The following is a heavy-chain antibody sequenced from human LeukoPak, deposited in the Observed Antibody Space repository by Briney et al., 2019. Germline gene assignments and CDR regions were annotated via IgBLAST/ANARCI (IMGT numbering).Heavy chain of an antibody. CDR1: GGSISSGSYY. J-gene: IGHJ5*02. CDR2: IYTSGST. V-gene: IGHV4-61*02. CDR3: ARRVVGATLHWFDP. D-gene: IGHD1-26*01. Sequence: SQTLSLTCTVSGGSISSGSYYWSWIRQPAGKGLEWIGRIYTSGSTNYNPSLKSRVTISVDTSKDQFSLKLSSVTAADTAVYYCARRVVGATLHWFDPWGQGTLVTVSS.